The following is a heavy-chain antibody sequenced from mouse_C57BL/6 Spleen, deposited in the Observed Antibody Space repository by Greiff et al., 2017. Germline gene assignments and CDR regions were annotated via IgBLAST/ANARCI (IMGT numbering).Heavy chain of an antibody. Sequence: EVKLMESGGGLVKPGGSLKLSCAASGFTFSSYAMSWVRQTPDKRLEWVATISDGGSYTYYPDNVKGRFTISRDNAKNNLYLQMSHLKSEDTAMYYCARDLASYAMDYWGQGTSVTVSS. CDR3: ARDLASYAMDY. J-gene: IGHJ4*01. CDR2: ISDGGSYT. V-gene: IGHV5-4*01. CDR1: GFTFSSYA.